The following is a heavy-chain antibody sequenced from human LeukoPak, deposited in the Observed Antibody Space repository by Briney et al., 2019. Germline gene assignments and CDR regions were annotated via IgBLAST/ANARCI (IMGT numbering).Heavy chain of an antibody. V-gene: IGHV4-59*11. CDR3: ARDLVTVTKGFDI. Sequence: SETLSLACAVSDDSFSSHYWTWIRQPPAKGLEWVGYISYIGRTNYNPSLKSRVTISIDTSKNQFSLKLTSVTAADTAVNYCARDLVTVTKGFDIWGQGTMVSVSS. J-gene: IGHJ3*02. CDR1: DDSFSSHY. CDR2: ISYIGRT. D-gene: IGHD4-17*01.